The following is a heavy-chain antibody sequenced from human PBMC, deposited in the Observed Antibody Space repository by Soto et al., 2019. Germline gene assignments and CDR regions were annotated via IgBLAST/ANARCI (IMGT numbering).Heavy chain of an antibody. Sequence: PGGSMRLSCVVSGFIPSSYAMSWVRQAPGKGLEWVSGISGSGGATSYVDSVKGRFTISRDNSKNTLYLQMNSLSAEDTAIYYCAKDAIMVSSSFNYFDFWGQGALVTVS. V-gene: IGHV3-23*01. J-gene: IGHJ4*02. CDR1: GFIPSSYA. CDR2: ISGSGGAT. D-gene: IGHD6-13*01. CDR3: AKDAIMVSSSFNYFDF.